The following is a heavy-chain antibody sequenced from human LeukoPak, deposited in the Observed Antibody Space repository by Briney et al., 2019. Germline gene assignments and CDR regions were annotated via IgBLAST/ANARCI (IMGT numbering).Heavy chain of an antibody. V-gene: IGHV3-21*01. CDR3: ARGASEIPDY. CDR2: ISSSSSYI. J-gene: IGHJ4*02. D-gene: IGHD1-14*01. CDR1: GFTFSSYS. Sequence: AGGSLRLSCAASGFTFSSYSMNWVRQAPGKGLEWVSSISSSSSYIYYADSVKGRFTISRDNAKNSLYLQMNSLRAEDTAAYYCARGASEIPDYWGQGTLVTVSS.